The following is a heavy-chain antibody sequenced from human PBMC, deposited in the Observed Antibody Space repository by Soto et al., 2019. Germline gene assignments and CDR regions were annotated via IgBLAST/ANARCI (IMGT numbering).Heavy chain of an antibody. V-gene: IGHV4-59*01. CDR3: ARESGGSFKVDY. D-gene: IGHD2-15*01. CDR1: GGSMSSYY. CDR2: IYYSGST. Sequence: SETLSLTCTVSGGSMSSYYWSWIRQPPGKGLQWIGYIYYSGSTNYNPSLKSRVTISVDTSKKQFALKLNSVTAADTAVYYCARESGGSFKVDYRGQGILVTVSS. J-gene: IGHJ4*02.